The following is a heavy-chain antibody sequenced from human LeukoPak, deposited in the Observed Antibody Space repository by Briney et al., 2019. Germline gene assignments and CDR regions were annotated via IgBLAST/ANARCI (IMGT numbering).Heavy chain of an antibody. CDR1: GGSISTYY. J-gene: IGHJ4*02. V-gene: IGHV4-59*01. CDR2: IYYSGST. CDR3: ARVTGYMIEDYFDY. D-gene: IGHD3-22*01. Sequence: SETLSLTCTVSGGSISTYYWSWIRQPPGKGLEWIGYIYYSGSTNYNPSLKSRVTISVDTSKNQFSLKLSSVTAADTAVYYCARVTGYMIEDYFDYWGQGTLVTVSS.